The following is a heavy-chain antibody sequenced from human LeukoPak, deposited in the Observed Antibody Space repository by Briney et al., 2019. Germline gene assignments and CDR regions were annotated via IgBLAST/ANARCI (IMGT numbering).Heavy chain of an antibody. CDR2: IYYSGST. D-gene: IGHD2-15*01. CDR3: ARAGFNSGVDY. J-gene: IGHJ4*02. CDR1: GFTFSSYG. Sequence: GSLRLSCAASGFTFSSYGMSWVRQAPGKGLEWIGSIYYSGSTYYNPSLKSRVTISVDTSKNQFSLKLSSVTAADTAVYYCARAGFNSGVDYWGQGTLVTVSS. V-gene: IGHV4-38-2*01.